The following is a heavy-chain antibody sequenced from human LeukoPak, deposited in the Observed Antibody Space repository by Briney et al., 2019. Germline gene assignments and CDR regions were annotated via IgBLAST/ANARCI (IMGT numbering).Heavy chain of an antibody. CDR3: ARESNRWLGY. CDR2: ISYDGSNK. CDR1: GFTFSSYA. Sequence: GSLRLSCAASGFTFSSYAMHWVRQAPGKGLEWVAVISYDGSNKYYADSVKGRFTISRDNSKNTLYLQMNSLRAEDTAVYYCARESNRWLGYWGQGTLVTVSS. D-gene: IGHD6-19*01. J-gene: IGHJ4*02. V-gene: IGHV3-30-3*01.